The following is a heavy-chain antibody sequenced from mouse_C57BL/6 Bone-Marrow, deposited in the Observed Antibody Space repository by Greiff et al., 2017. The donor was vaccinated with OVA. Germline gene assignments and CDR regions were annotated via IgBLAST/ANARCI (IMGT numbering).Heavy chain of an antibody. CDR2: INPSSGYT. J-gene: IGHJ1*03. D-gene: IGHD1-1*01. CDR3: ARDYGSSPWYFDV. CDR1: GYTFTSYW. Sequence: QVHVKQSGAELAKPGASVKLSCKASGYTFTSYWMHWVKQRPGQGLEWIGYINPSSGYTKYNQKFKDKATLTADKSSSTAYMQLSSLTYEDSAVYYCARDYGSSPWYFDVWGTGTTVTVSS. V-gene: IGHV1-7*01.